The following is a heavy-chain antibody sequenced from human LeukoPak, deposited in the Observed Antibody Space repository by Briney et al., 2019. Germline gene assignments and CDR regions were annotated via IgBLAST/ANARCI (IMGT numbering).Heavy chain of an antibody. Sequence: ETLSLTCTVSGGSISSSSYYWGWIRQPPGKGLVWVSRINSDGSSTRYADSVKGRFTISRDNSKNTLYLQMNNLRAEDTAVYYCARGPQQWFGESHMDVWGKGTTVTISS. CDR3: ARGPQQWFGESHMDV. J-gene: IGHJ6*03. CDR1: GGSISSSSYY. D-gene: IGHD3-10*01. V-gene: IGHV3-74*01. CDR2: INSDGSST.